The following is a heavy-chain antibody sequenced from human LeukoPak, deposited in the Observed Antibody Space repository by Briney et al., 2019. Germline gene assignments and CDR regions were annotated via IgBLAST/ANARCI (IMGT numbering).Heavy chain of an antibody. J-gene: IGHJ5*01. CDR3: ARDPLAAFSADATGWFDS. CDR2: ISSSSSYI. V-gene: IGHV3-21*01. D-gene: IGHD2-15*01. Sequence: PGGSLRLSCAASGFTFSSYSMNWVRQAPGKGLEWVSSISSSSSYIYYADAVKGRFAISRDNAKNSLYLQMNSLRAEDTAVYFCARDPLAAFSADATGWFDSWGQGTPVTVS. CDR1: GFTFSSYS.